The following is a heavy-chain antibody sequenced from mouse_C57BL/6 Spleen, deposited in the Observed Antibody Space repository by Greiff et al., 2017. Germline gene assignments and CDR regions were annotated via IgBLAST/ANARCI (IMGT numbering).Heavy chain of an antibody. CDR3: ARLEGDYYAMDY. V-gene: IGHV1-42*01. CDR2: INPSTGGT. J-gene: IGHJ4*01. CDR1: GYSFTGYY. Sequence: EVQLQQSGPELVKPGASVKISCKASGYSFTGYYMNWVKQSPEKSLEWIGEINPSTGGTTYNQKFKAKATLTVDKSSSTAYMQLKSLTSEDSAVYYCARLEGDYYAMDYWGQGTSVTVSS.